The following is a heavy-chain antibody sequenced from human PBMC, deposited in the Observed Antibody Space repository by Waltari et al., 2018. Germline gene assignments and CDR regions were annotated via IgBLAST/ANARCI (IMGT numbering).Heavy chain of an antibody. CDR3: TREGSCGGVICYYNLG. D-gene: IGHD2-15*01. J-gene: IGHJ4*02. CDR1: GYTFRDQG. Sequence: EVQLVESGGGSTQPGRSLRLSCTTSGYTFRDQGVSWVRRAPGKGLEWVGFIRSKADGGTIQYAASVKGRFIISRDDSKSIAYLQMNSLKTEDTAVYYCTREGSCGGVICYYNLGWGQGTLVTVSS. CDR2: IRSKADGGTI. V-gene: IGHV3-49*04.